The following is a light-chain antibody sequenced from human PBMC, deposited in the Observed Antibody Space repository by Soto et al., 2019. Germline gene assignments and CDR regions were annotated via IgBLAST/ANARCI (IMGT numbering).Light chain of an antibody. V-gene: IGLV1-40*01. CDR3: QSYDSSLSVVV. CDR1: SSNIGAGYD. CDR2: GNS. J-gene: IGLJ2*01. Sequence: QSVLTQPPSVSGAPGQRVTISCTGSSSNIGAGYDVHGYQQLPGTAPKLLIYGNSNRPSGVPDRFSGSKSDTSASLAITGLQAEDEADYYCQSYDSSLSVVVFGGGTKLTVL.